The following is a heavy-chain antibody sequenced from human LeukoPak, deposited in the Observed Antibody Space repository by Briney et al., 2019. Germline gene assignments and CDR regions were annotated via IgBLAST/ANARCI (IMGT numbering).Heavy chain of an antibody. J-gene: IGHJ6*02. V-gene: IGHV3-23*01. CDR2: ISGSGGST. CDR3: ATDDLYYGSGSYYNGGGV. D-gene: IGHD3-10*01. CDR1: GFTFSSYA. Sequence: GGSLRLSCAASGFTFSSYAMSWVRQAPGKGLEWVSAISGSGGSTYYADSVKGRFTISRDSSKNTLYLQMNSLRAEDTAVYYCATDDLYYGSGSYYNGGGVWGQGTTVTVSS.